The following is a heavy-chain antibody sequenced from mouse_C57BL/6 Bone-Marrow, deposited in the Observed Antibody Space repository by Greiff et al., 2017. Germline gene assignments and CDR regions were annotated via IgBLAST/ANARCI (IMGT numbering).Heavy chain of an antibody. Sequence: VQLVESGAELARPGASVKLSCKASGYTFTSYGISWVKQRTGQGLEWIGEIYPRSGNTYYNAKFKGKATLTADKSSSTAYMELRSLTTEDSAVYFCARGDYYGSSYYAMDYWGQGTSVTVSS. V-gene: IGHV1-81*01. CDR2: IYPRSGNT. D-gene: IGHD1-1*01. CDR1: GYTFTSYG. CDR3: ARGDYYGSSYYAMDY. J-gene: IGHJ4*01.